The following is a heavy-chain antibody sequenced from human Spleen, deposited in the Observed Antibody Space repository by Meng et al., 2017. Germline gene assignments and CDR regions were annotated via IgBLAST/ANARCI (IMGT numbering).Heavy chain of an antibody. CDR1: GGSFSDYY. V-gene: IGHV4-34*01. CDR2: INHSGST. CDR3: ARGPTTMAHDFDY. D-gene: IGHD4-11*01. J-gene: IGHJ4*02. Sequence: QVHLQQWAAGLLKPSEPLSLTCVVSGGSFSDYYWSWIRQPPGKGLEWIGEINHSGSTNYNPSLENRATISVDTSQNNLSLKLSSVTAADSAVYYCARGPTTMAHDFDYWGQGTLVTVSS.